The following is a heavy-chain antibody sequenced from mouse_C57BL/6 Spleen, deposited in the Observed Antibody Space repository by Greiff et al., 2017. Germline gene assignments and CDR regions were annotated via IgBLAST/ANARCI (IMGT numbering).Heavy chain of an antibody. V-gene: IGHV5-4*01. CDR1: GFTFSSYA. D-gene: IGHD1-1*01. CDR3: AREIPLFITTGGFAY. CDR2: ISDGGSYT. J-gene: IGHJ3*01. Sequence: ESGGGLVKPGGSLKLSCAASGFTFSSYAMSWVRQTPEKRLEWVATISDGGSYTYYPDNVKGRFTISRDNAKNNLYLQMSHLKSEDTAMYYCAREIPLFITTGGFAYWGQGTLVTVSA.